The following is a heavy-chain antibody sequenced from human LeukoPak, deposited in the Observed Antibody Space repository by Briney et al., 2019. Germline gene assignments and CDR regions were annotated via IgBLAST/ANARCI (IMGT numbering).Heavy chain of an antibody. Sequence: SETLSLTCAVYGGSFSGYYLSWIRQPPGKGLEWIGEINHSGSTNYNPSLESLVTISVDTYKHQFSLKLTSVTASDSAVYYCASSNWLRDANFDSWGQGTLVTVSS. D-gene: IGHD6-13*01. V-gene: IGHV4-34*01. CDR1: GGSFSGYY. J-gene: IGHJ4*02. CDR2: INHSGST. CDR3: ASSNWLRDANFDS.